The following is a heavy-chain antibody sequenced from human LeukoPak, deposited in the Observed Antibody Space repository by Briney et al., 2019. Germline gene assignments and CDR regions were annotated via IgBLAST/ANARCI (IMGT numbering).Heavy chain of an antibody. V-gene: IGHV3-48*03. Sequence: PGGSLRLSCAASGFTFSSYEMNWVRQAPGKGLEWVSYISSSGSTIYYADSVKGRFTISRDNAKNSLYLQMNSLRAEDTAVYYCASLGITIFGVELNWSDPWGQGTLVTVSS. CDR2: ISSSGSTI. D-gene: IGHD3-3*01. CDR3: ASLGITIFGVELNWSDP. CDR1: GFTFSSYE. J-gene: IGHJ5*02.